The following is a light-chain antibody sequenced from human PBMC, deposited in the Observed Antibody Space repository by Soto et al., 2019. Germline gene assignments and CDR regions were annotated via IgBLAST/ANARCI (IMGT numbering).Light chain of an antibody. V-gene: IGLV2-8*01. CDR2: EVY. Sequence: QSVLTQPPSASGSPGQSVTISCTGTSSDVGGYNYVSWYQHHPGKAPKLIIYEVYKRPSGVPDRFSGSKSGNTAALTVSGLQAEDEPDYYCSSYVGTNSYFFGTGTKVTVL. CDR1: SSDVGGYNY. J-gene: IGLJ1*01. CDR3: SSYVGTNSYF.